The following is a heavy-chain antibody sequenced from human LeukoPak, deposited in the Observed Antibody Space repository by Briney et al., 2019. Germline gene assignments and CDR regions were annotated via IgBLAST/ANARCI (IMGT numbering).Heavy chain of an antibody. J-gene: IGHJ4*02. D-gene: IGHD4-17*01. V-gene: IGHV3-48*03. CDR2: ISSSGRTI. Sequence: PGGSLRLSCVASGFTFSSYEINWVRQAPGKGLEWVSYISSSGRTIYYADSVQGRFTISRDNAKNSLYLQMNSLRAEDTAVYYCARDPDQRDYGDYTYYFDYWGQGTLVTVSS. CDR3: ARDPDQRDYGDYTYYFDY. CDR1: GFTFSSYE.